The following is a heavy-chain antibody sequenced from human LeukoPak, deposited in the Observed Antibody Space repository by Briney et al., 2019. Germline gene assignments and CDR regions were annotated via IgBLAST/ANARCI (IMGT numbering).Heavy chain of an antibody. D-gene: IGHD4-23*01. CDR1: GYTFTSYG. V-gene: IGHV1-18*01. Sequence: ASVNVSCTASGYTFTSYGISWVRQAPGQGLEWMGWISAYNGNTNYAQKLQGRVTMTTDTSTSTAYMELRSLRSEDTAVYYCARWVGGNPSADYWGQGTLVTVSS. CDR2: ISAYNGNT. CDR3: ARWVGGNPSADY. J-gene: IGHJ4*02.